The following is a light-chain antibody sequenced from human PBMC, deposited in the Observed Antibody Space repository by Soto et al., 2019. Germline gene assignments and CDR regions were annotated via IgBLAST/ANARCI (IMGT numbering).Light chain of an antibody. CDR2: EVD. CDR3: SASAGLNNVL. CDR1: SSDVGGYKY. J-gene: IGLJ2*01. Sequence: QSALTQPPSASGSPGQSVTISCTGTSSDVGGYKYVSWYQQKSGKAPKLIIYEVDERPSGVPDRFSASKSDNTASLTVSGLQDEDEADYYCSASAGLNNVLFGGGTKLTVL. V-gene: IGLV2-8*01.